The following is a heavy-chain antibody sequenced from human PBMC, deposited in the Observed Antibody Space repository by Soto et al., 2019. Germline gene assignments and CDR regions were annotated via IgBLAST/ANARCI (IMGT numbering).Heavy chain of an antibody. J-gene: IGHJ3*02. CDR2: IYSSGYT. D-gene: IGHD3-10*01. Sequence: SETLSLTCTVSGGSISSGDYYWSWIRQPPGKGLEWIGYIYSSGYTHSNPSLTSRVSISVDTSKNQFSLNLRSVTAADAAVCYCCRGISTMATPDAFDTWGQGTLVTVSS. CDR1: GGSISSGDYY. CDR3: CRGISTMATPDAFDT. V-gene: IGHV4-30-4*01.